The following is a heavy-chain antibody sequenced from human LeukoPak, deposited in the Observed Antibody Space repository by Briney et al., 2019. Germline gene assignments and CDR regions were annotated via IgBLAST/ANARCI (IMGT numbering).Heavy chain of an antibody. CDR3: ARHPAAAGLRYAYYFDY. J-gene: IGHJ4*02. CDR2: IYTSGST. CDR1: GGSISSYY. D-gene: IGHD6-13*01. V-gene: IGHV4-4*09. Sequence: SETLALTCTVSGGSISSYYLSWIRQPPGKGLEWIGYIYTSGSTNYNPSLKSRVTISVDTSKNQFSLKLSSVTAADTAVYYCARHPAAAGLRYAYYFDYWGQGTLVTVSS.